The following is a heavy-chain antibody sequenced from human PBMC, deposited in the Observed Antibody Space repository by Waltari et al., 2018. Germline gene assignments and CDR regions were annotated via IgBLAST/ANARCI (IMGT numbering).Heavy chain of an antibody. CDR2: SYYSGST. CDR1: GGSISSYY. V-gene: IGHV4-59*01. J-gene: IGHJ5*02. D-gene: IGHD6-13*01. CDR3: ARTAAAGTGWFDP. Sequence: QVQLQESGPGLVKPSETLSLTCTVSGGSISSYYWSWIRQPPGKGLEWIGYSYYSGSTNYNPSLKSRVTISVDTSKNQFSLKLSSVTAADTAVYYCARTAAAGTGWFDPWGQGTLVTVYS.